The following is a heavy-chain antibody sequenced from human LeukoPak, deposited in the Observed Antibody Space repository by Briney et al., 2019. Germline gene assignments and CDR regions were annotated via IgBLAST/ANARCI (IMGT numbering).Heavy chain of an antibody. V-gene: IGHV4-39*01. CDR3: ARGSQYYYDSSGYYSHDY. Sequence: SETLSLTCTVSGASISSSTYYWGWIRQSPGKGLEWIGSNTYYNPSLKGRVTISLDTSKNQFSLKLSSLTAADTAVYYCARGSQYYYDSSGYYSHDYWGQGTLVTVSS. J-gene: IGHJ4*02. CDR2: NT. D-gene: IGHD3-22*01. CDR1: GASISSSTYY.